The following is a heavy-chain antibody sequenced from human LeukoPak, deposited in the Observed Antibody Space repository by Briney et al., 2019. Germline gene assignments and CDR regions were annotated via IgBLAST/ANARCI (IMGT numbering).Heavy chain of an antibody. CDR3: AKPDYYDSSGYFLLPYYFDY. J-gene: IGHJ4*02. CDR1: GGSFSGYY. D-gene: IGHD3-22*01. CDR2: IYSGGST. V-gene: IGHV3-53*01. Sequence: PSETLSLTCAVYGGSFSGYYWSWVRQAPGKGLEWVSVIYSGGSTYYADSVKGRFTISRDNSKNTLYLQMNSLRAEDTAVYYCAKPDYYDSSGYFLLPYYFDYWGQGTLVTVSS.